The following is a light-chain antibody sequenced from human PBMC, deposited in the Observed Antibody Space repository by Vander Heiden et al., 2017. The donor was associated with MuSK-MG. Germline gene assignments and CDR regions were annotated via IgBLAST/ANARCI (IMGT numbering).Light chain of an antibody. CDR1: SSDVGGYSY. CDR2: DVS. CDR3: SSYAGSNNYV. J-gene: IGLJ1*01. Sequence: QSALTQPPSASGSPGQSVTISCTGTSSDVGGYSYVRWDQQHPGKPPKLMIYDVSKRPPGVPDRFSGSKSGNAASLTVSGLQAEDEADYYCSSYAGSNNYVFGTGTEVTVL. V-gene: IGLV2-8*01.